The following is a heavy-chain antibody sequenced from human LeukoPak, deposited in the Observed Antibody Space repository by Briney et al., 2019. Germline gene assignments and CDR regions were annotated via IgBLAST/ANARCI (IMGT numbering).Heavy chain of an antibody. CDR3: AKPFPGHYDILTGYYAPPDY. Sequence: GGSLRLSCAASEFDFSTHAMTWVRQAPGKGLEWVSAISISGTKTYYADSVKGRFTISRDNSKNTLYLQMYSLRAEDTAIYYCAKPFPGHYDILTGYYAPPDYWGQGTLVTVSS. J-gene: IGHJ4*02. CDR1: EFDFSTHA. CDR2: ISISGTKT. V-gene: IGHV3-23*01. D-gene: IGHD3-9*01.